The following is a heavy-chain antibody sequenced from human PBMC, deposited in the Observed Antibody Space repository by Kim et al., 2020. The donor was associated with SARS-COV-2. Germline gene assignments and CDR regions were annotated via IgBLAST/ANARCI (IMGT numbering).Heavy chain of an antibody. V-gene: IGHV1-3*01. Sequence: AKKSQGRGTIARDTSASTAYMELSSLRSEDTAVYYCARDFTTMVRGVMDVWGQGTTVTVSS. CDR3: ARDFTTMVRGVMDV. J-gene: IGHJ6*02. D-gene: IGHD3-10*01.